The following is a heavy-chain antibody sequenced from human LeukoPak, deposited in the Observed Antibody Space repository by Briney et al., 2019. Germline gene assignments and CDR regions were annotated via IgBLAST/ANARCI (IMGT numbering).Heavy chain of an antibody. CDR1: GFTFSSYA. J-gene: IGHJ4*02. Sequence: GSLRLSCAASGFTFSSYAMHWVRQAPGKGLEWVAVISYDGSNKYYADSVKGRFTISRDNSKNTLYLQMNSLRAEDTAVYYCARDGSSFDYWGQGTLVTVSS. V-gene: IGHV3-30-3*01. D-gene: IGHD1-26*01. CDR3: ARDGSSFDY. CDR2: ISYDGSNK.